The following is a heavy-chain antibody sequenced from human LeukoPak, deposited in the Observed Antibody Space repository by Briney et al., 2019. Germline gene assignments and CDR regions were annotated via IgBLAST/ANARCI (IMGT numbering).Heavy chain of an antibody. D-gene: IGHD1-26*01. V-gene: IGHV4-4*07. Sequence: PSETLSLTCTVSGGSISNSYWSWVRQPAGKGLEWIGRIYSNEITNYNPSLKSRVTMSVDTSKNQFSLKLRSVTAADTAVYYCARGSGAATIEALDYWGQGTLVTVSS. J-gene: IGHJ4*02. CDR2: IYSNEIT. CDR1: GGSISNSY. CDR3: ARGSGAATIEALDY.